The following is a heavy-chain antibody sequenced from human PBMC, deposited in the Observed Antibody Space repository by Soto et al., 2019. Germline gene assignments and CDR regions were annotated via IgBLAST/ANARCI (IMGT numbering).Heavy chain of an antibody. CDR2: ISGYNGNT. V-gene: IGHV1-18*04. D-gene: IGHD3-10*01. CDR3: ARAGKYYYGSGSPYFYGIDV. CDR1: GYTFTSYG. Sequence: QVQLVQSGAEVKKPGASVKVSCKASGYTFTSYGVSWVRQAPGQGLEWMGWISGYNGNTNYAQKLQGRVTMTTDTSTSTAYMELMSLRSDDTAVYYCARAGKYYYGSGSPYFYGIDVWGQGITVTVSS. J-gene: IGHJ6*02.